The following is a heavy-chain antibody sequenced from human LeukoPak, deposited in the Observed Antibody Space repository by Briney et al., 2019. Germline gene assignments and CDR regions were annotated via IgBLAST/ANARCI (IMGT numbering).Heavy chain of an antibody. V-gene: IGHV3-21*01. Sequence: GGSLRLSCAASGFTFSSSSMNWVRQAPGKGLEWVSSISSSSSYIYYVDSVKGRFTISRDNAKNSLYLQMNSLRAEDTAVYYCARDPYQLGYCSGGSCYGNYYYYMDIWGKGTTVTVSS. J-gene: IGHJ6*03. CDR2: ISSSSSYI. D-gene: IGHD2-15*01. CDR1: GFTFSSSS. CDR3: ARDPYQLGYCSGGSCYGNYYYYMDI.